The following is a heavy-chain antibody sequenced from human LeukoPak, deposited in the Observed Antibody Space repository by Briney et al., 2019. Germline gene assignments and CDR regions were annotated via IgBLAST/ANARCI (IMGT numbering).Heavy chain of an antibody. CDR2: INTDGNTR. D-gene: IGHD3-22*01. CDR3: VTDMRYYDKV. Sequence: GGSLRLSCATSGFTFSTSWMHWVRQAPRKGLVWVSRINTDGNTRDYADSVKGRFTISRDNAKNTLYLQMNSLRAEDTAIYYCVTDMRYYDKVWGRRTLVTVSS. CDR1: GFTFSTSW. J-gene: IGHJ4*02. V-gene: IGHV3-74*01.